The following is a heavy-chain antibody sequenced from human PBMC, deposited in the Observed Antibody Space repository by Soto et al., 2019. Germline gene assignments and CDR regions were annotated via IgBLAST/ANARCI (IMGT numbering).Heavy chain of an antibody. V-gene: IGHV1-18*01. CDR3: ARDRNYDFWSGYYIVSYYGMDV. D-gene: IGHD3-3*01. CDR2: ISAYNGNT. CDR1: GYTFTNYG. J-gene: IGHJ6*02. Sequence: ASVKVSCKASGYTFTNYGISWVRQAPGQGLEWMGWISAYNGNTNYAQKLQGRVTMTTDTSTSTAYMELRSLRSDDTAVYYCARDRNYDFWSGYYIVSYYGMDVWGQGTTVAVSS.